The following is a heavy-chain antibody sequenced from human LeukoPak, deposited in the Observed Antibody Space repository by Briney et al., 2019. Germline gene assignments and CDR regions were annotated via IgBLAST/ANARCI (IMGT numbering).Heavy chain of an antibody. J-gene: IGHJ4*02. D-gene: IGHD3-9*01. CDR1: GFTFSSYG. CDR2: ISGSGGST. CDR3: ARGADSGYSSDN. V-gene: IGHV3-23*01. Sequence: PGGSLRLSCAASGFTFSSYGMSWVRQAPGKGLEWVSAISGSGGSTYYADSVKGRFTISRDNAKNTLYLQMNSLRAEDTAVYYCARGADSGYSSDNWGQGTVVSVSS.